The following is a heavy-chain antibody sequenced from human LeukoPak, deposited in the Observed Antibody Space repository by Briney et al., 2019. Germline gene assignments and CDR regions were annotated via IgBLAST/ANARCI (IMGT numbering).Heavy chain of an antibody. D-gene: IGHD4-17*01. V-gene: IGHV3-9*01. CDR3: AKDINYGDHGGLDY. Sequence: PGRSLRLSCAASGFTFDDYAMHWVRQAPGKGLEWVSGISWNSGSIGYADSVKGRFTISRGNTKNSLYLQMNSLRAEDAALYYCAKDINYGDHGGLDYWGQGTLVTVSS. J-gene: IGHJ4*02. CDR2: ISWNSGSI. CDR1: GFTFDDYA.